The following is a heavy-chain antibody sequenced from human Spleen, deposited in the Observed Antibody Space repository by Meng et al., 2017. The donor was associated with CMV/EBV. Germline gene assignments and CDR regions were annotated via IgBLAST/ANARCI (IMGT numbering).Heavy chain of an antibody. CDR1: GFTFRKYT. J-gene: IGHJ6*02. CDR2: ISSSGGAI. D-gene: IGHD6-6*01. CDR3: AKDALGSSSGLSYYGMDV. Sequence: GESLKISCAASGFTFRKYTMNWVRRAPGKGLEWVSSISSSGGAIQYSDSVKGRFTISRDNAKNTLYLQMNSLRAEDTAVYYCAKDALGSSSGLSYYGMDVWGQGTTVTVSS. V-gene: IGHV3-21*01.